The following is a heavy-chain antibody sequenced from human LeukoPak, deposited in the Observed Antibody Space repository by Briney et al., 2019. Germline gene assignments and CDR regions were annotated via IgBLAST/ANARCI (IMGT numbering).Heavy chain of an antibody. J-gene: IGHJ4*02. CDR2: INHSGST. CDR3: ARPHSTLGYCSSTSCQGFDY. D-gene: IGHD2-2*01. V-gene: IGHV4-34*01. CDR1: GGSFSGYY. Sequence: SETLSLTCAVYGGSFSGYYWSWIRQPPGKVLEWIGEINHSGSTNYNPSLKSRVTISVDTSKNQFSLKLSSVTAADTAVYYCARPHSTLGYCSSTSCQGFDYWGQGTLVTVSS.